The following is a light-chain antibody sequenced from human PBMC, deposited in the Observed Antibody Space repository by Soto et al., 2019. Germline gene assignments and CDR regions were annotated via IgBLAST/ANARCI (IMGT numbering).Light chain of an antibody. Sequence: QSALTQPRSVSGSPGQSVTISCTGTSSDVGRYDYVSWYQQYTDEAPKLIIYDVTERPSGVPDRFSGSKSGSKASLTISGIQAEDEADYYCSSYTSMDTVIFGGGTKVTVL. V-gene: IGLV2-11*01. CDR2: DVT. J-gene: IGLJ2*01. CDR3: SSYTSMDTVI. CDR1: SSDVGRYDY.